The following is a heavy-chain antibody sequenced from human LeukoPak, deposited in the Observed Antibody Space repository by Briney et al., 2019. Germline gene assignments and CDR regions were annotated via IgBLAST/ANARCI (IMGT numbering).Heavy chain of an antibody. CDR2: ISSSSSTI. V-gene: IGHV3-48*01. J-gene: IGHJ4*02. D-gene: IGHD5-24*01. CDR3: VRGTIIEMATIPH. CDR1: GFTFSSYS. Sequence: PGGSLRLSCAASGFTFSSYSMNWVRQAPGKGLEWDSYISSSSSTIYYADSVKGRFTISRDNAKNSLYLQMNSLRAEDTAVYYCVRGTIIEMATIPHWGQGTLVTVSS.